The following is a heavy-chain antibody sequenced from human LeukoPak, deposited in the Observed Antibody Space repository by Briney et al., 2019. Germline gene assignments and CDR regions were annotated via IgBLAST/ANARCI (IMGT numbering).Heavy chain of an antibody. V-gene: IGHV1-2*02. CDR3: AREPSTLWFGESARYFFDY. J-gene: IGHJ4*02. CDR1: GFTSTGYY. CDR2: VNPNSGAP. D-gene: IGHD3-10*01. Sequence: ASVKGSSKASGFTSTGYYIGSVRRAPGQGHEWMGWVNPNSGAPNYAQTFQGRVTMPRDPSITTASMDLSGLRSGGAAVYYCAREPSTLWFGESARYFFDYWGEGSLVTVSS.